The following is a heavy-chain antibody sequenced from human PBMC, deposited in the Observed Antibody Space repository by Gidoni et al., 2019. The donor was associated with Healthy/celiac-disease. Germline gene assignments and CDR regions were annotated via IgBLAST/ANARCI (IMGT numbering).Heavy chain of an antibody. V-gene: IGHV1-8*01. CDR1: GYTFTSYD. J-gene: IGHJ3*02. CDR3: ASPVSLNAFAFDI. CDR2: MNPNRGNT. D-gene: IGHD1-20*01. Sequence: QVQLVQSGAEVKKPGASVKVSCKASGYTFTSYDINWVRQATGQGLEWMGWMNPNRGNTGYAQKFQGRVTMTRNTSISTAYMELSSLRSEDTAVYYCASPVSLNAFAFDIWGQGTMVTVSS.